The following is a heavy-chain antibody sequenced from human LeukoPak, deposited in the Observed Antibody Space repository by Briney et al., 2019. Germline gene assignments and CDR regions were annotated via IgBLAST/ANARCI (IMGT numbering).Heavy chain of an antibody. CDR2: IWNDGSNN. CDR1: GFTFSSFG. D-gene: IGHD2-15*01. CDR3: ARDRGYCSGGSCYGDSWFDP. J-gene: IGHJ5*02. Sequence: GGSLRLSCAASGFTFSSFGMHWVRQAPGKGLEWVAVIWNDGSNNYYADSVKGRFTISRDNAKNTLYLQMNSLRPEDTAVYYCARDRGYCSGGSCYGDSWFDPWGQGTLVTVSS. V-gene: IGHV3-33*01.